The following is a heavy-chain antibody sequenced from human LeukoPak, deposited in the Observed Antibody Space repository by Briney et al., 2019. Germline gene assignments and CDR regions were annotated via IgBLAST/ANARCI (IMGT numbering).Heavy chain of an antibody. CDR1: GGTFSSYA. V-gene: IGHV1-69*04. D-gene: IGHD5-24*01. J-gene: IGHJ4*02. CDR3: AFPRGRSRDGYNWVFDY. CDR2: IIPIIGIA. Sequence: SVKVSCKASGGTFSSYAISWVRQAPGQGLEWMGRIIPIIGIANYAQKFQGRVTITADKSTSTAYMELSSLRSEDTAVYYCAFPRGRSRDGYNWVFDYWGQGTLVTVSS.